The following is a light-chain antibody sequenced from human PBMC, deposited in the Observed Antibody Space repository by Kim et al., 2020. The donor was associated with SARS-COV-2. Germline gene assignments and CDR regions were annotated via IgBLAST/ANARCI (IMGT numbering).Light chain of an antibody. V-gene: IGLV2-11*01. J-gene: IGLJ3*02. CDR3: CSYAGSYSWV. CDR2: DVS. CDR1: SSEVGGYNY. Sequence: GLSVTISCTGTSSEVGGYNYVSWYQKRPGKAPKRMIYDVSKRPSGVPDRFSGSKSGNTASLSISGLQAEDEADYYCCSYAGSYSWVFGGGTQLTVL.